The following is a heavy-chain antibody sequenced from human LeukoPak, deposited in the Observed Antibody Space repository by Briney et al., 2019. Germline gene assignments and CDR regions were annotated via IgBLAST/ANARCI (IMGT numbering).Heavy chain of an antibody. CDR2: IIPILGIA. J-gene: IGHJ3*02. V-gene: IGHV1-69*04. CDR3: ARDPRQNYDILTGYLDAFDI. CDR1: GGTFSSYA. Sequence: SVKVSCKASGGTFSSYAISWVRQAPGQGLEWMGRIIPILGIANYAQKFQGRVTITADKSTSTAYMELSSLRSEDTAVYYCARDPRQNYDILTGYLDAFDIWGQGTMVTVSS. D-gene: IGHD3-9*01.